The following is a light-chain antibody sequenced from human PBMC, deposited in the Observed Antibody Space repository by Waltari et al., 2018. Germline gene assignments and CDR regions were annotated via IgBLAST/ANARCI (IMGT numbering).Light chain of an antibody. J-gene: IGKJ1*01. CDR2: GAS. V-gene: IGKV1-39*01. CDR1: QNISPY. CDR3: QQSHTPPWT. Sequence: DRVTITCRASQNISPYLNWYQQKPGKVPEVLIYGASSLQGGVPSRFSGGGSGTDFTLTIDSLQPEDLATYYCQQSHTPPWTFGQGTKVEIK.